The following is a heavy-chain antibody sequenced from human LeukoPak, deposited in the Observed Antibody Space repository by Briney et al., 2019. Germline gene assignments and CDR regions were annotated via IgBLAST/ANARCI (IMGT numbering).Heavy chain of an antibody. D-gene: IGHD6-6*01. CDR1: GYSFSTYW. V-gene: IGHV5-51*01. CDR2: IYPGDFDT. CDR3: AREGRSSSPMDY. Sequence: GESLKISCKGSGYSFSTYWIGWVRQLPGKGLEWMGIIYPGDFDTKYSPSFQGQVTISADRSINTAYLQWSSLKASDTAMYYCAREGRSSSPMDYWGQGTLVTVSS. J-gene: IGHJ4*02.